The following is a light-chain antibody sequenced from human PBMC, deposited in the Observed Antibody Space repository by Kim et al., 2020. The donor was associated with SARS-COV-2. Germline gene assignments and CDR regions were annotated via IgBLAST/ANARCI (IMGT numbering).Light chain of an antibody. CDR2: QDS. J-gene: IGLJ2*01. V-gene: IGLV3-1*01. CDR3: QAWDSSTVV. Sequence: VSTEQTASITCSGDKLGDKYACWYQQKPGQSPVLVIYQDSKRPSGIPERFSGSNSGNTATLTISGTQAMDEADYYCQAWDSSTVVFGGGTQLTVL. CDR1: KLGDKY.